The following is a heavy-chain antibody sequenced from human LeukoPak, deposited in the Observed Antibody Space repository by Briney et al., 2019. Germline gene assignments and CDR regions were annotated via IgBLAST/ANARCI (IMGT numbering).Heavy chain of an antibody. D-gene: IGHD3-10*01. V-gene: IGHV3-23*01. CDR2: ISGSGGST. CDR3: AKNSQSGPGKYFDY. J-gene: IGHJ4*02. CDR1: GFTFSSYG. Sequence: PGGSLRLSCAASGFTFSSYGMSWVRQAPGKGLEWVSGISGSGGSTYYADSVKGRFTISRDNSKNTLYLQMNSLRAEDTAVYYCAKNSQSGPGKYFDYWGQGTLVTVSS.